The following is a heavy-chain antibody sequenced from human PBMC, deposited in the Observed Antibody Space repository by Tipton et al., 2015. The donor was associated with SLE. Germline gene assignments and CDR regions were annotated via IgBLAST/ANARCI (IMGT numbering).Heavy chain of an antibody. CDR1: GGSISSYY. D-gene: IGHD6-6*01. CDR3: ARDHTPYSSSWWFDP. V-gene: IGHV4-59*01. Sequence: GLVKPSETLSLTCTVSGGSISSYYWSWIRQPPGKGLEWIGYIYYSGSTNYNPSLKSRVTISVDTSKNQFSLKLSSVTAADTAVYYCARDHTPYSSSWWFDPWGQGTLVTVSS. CDR2: IYYSGST. J-gene: IGHJ5*02.